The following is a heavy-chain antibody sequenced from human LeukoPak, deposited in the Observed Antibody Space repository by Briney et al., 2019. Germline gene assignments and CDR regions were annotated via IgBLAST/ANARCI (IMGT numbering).Heavy chain of an antibody. J-gene: IGHJ4*02. V-gene: IGHV3-15*01. CDR1: GFTFSNAW. CDR3: TTDPTPGEGGY. CDR2: IKSKTDGGTT. Sequence: PGRSLRLSCAAAGFTFSNAWMSWVRQAPGKGLEWVGRIKSKTDGGTTDYAAPVKGRFTISRDDSKNTLYLQMNSLKTEDTAVYYCTTDPTPGEGGYWGQGTLVTVSS. D-gene: IGHD4-17*01.